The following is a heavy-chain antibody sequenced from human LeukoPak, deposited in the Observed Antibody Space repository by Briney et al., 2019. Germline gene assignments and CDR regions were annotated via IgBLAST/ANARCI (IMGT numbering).Heavy chain of an antibody. J-gene: IGHJ3*02. CDR3: ARAGRMAEPGTFDI. CDR2: IYTSGST. CDR1: GGSISSYY. D-gene: IGHD6-19*01. Sequence: SETLSLTCTVSGGSISSYYWTWIRQPAGKGLEWIGRIYTSGSTDYNPSLNSRVTMSIDTSKNQFSLNLSSVTSADTAVYYCARAGRMAEPGTFDIWGQGTMVTVSS. V-gene: IGHV4-4*07.